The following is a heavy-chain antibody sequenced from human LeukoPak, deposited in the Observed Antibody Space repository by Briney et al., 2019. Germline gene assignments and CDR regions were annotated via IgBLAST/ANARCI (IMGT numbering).Heavy chain of an antibody. CDR2: ISAYNGNT. CDR3: ARGYWYFDL. Sequence: ASVKVSCKASGYTFTFYIMHWVQQAPGQGLEWMGWISAYNGNTNYAQKLQGRVTMTTDTSTSTAYMELRSLRSDDTAVYYCARGYWYFDLWGRGTLVTVSS. J-gene: IGHJ2*01. CDR1: GYTFTFYI. V-gene: IGHV1-18*04.